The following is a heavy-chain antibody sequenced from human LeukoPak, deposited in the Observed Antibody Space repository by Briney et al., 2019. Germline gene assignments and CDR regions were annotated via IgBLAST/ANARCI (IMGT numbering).Heavy chain of an antibody. CDR2: ISSTGGST. CDR1: GFTFSNYA. D-gene: IGHD6-13*01. CDR3: ARTGYSSSWYLGYYFGY. J-gene: IGHJ4*02. V-gene: IGHV3-64*04. Sequence: QPGGSLRLSCSASGFTFSNYAMHWVRQAPGKGLEFVSGISSTGGSTNYPDSVKDRFSISRDNSKNTLYLQMSSLRAEDTAVYYCARTGYSSSWYLGYYFGYWGQGTLVTVSS.